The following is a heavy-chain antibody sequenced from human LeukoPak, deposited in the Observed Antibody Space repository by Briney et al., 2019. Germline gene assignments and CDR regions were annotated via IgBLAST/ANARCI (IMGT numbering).Heavy chain of an antibody. CDR3: AKSRNYDFWSGGDAFDI. D-gene: IGHD3-3*01. Sequence: PGGSLRLSCAASGFRFSTYAMTWVRQPPGKGLEWVSGLSGSGVSTHSVDSVKGRFTISRDNSKNTLYLQMHSLRAEDTAMYYCAKSRNYDFWSGGDAFDIWGQGTMVTVSS. V-gene: IGHV3-23*01. CDR1: GFRFSTYA. J-gene: IGHJ3*02. CDR2: LSGSGVST.